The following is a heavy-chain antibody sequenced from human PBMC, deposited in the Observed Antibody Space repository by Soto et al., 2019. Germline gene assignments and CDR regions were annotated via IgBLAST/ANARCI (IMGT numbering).Heavy chain of an antibody. CDR1: GFTFSSYN. J-gene: IGHJ4*02. CDR2: ISRSGDRT. V-gene: IGHV3-64*02. CDR3: ARARCSGGQCYYFDY. Sequence: EVQLLESGEGLVQPGGSLRLSCAASGFTFSSYNIHWIRQAPGKGLEFVSAISRSGDRTYYADSVKGRFTITRDNSKNTVWLRMGSLRAEDMAVYYCARARCSGGQCYYFDYWGRGALVCVSS. D-gene: IGHD2-15*01.